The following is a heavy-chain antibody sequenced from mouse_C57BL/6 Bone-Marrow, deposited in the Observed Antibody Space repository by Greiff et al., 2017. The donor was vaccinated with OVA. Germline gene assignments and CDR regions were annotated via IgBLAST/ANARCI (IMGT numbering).Heavy chain of an antibody. D-gene: IGHD2-5*01. CDR2: IYIGNGYT. CDR3: ASTYYSNYNYFDY. CDR1: GYTFTSYG. J-gene: IGHJ2*01. V-gene: IGHV1-58*01. Sequence: EVKVVESGAELVRPGSSVKMSCKTSGYTFTSYGINWVKQRPGQGLEWIGYIYIGNGYTEYNEKFKGKATLTSDTSSSTAYMQLSSLTSEDSAIYFCASTYYSNYNYFDYWGQGTTLTVSS.